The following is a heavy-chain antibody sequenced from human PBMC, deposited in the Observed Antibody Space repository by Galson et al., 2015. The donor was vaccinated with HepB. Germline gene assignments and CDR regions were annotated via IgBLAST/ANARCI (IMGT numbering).Heavy chain of an antibody. CDR2: IYYSGST. CDR3: ARGIGSGWYPTDAFDI. CDR1: GGSISSYY. V-gene: IGHV4-59*08. Sequence: SETLSLTCTVSGGSISSYYWSWIRQPPGKGLEWIGYIYYSGSTNYNPSLKSRVTISVDTSKNQFSLKLSSVTAADTAVYYCARGIGSGWYPTDAFDIWGQGTMVTVSS. J-gene: IGHJ3*02. D-gene: IGHD6-19*01.